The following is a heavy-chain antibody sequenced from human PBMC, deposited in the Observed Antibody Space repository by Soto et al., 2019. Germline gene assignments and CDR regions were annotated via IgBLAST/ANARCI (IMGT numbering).Heavy chain of an antibody. CDR2: IRGKAYGGTT. J-gene: IGHJ4*02. CDR1: GFILGDYA. Sequence: EVQLVESGGGLIQPGRSLRLSCKASGFILGDYALSWIRQTPGKGLERVGFIRGKAYGGTTEYAASVKGRFSISRDESKSIAYLQMNSLKTEATAVYYCAREGDFSINDWGQGTLVPVSS. D-gene: IGHD4-4*01. CDR3: AREGDFSIND. V-gene: IGHV3-49*03.